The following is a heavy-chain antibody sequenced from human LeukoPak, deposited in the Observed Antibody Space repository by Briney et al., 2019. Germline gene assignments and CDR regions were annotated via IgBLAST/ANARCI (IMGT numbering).Heavy chain of an antibody. V-gene: IGHV3-53*01. Sequence: GGSLRLSCAASGFTVSSYYMNWVRQAPGKGLEWVSVIYSGSSTYYADSVKARFTISRDNSKNTLYLQMNSLRAEDTALYFCARDDRSGVVVAALGYWGQGTLVTVSS. D-gene: IGHD3-22*01. CDR1: GFTVSSYY. J-gene: IGHJ4*02. CDR3: ARDDRSGVVVAALGY. CDR2: IYSGSST.